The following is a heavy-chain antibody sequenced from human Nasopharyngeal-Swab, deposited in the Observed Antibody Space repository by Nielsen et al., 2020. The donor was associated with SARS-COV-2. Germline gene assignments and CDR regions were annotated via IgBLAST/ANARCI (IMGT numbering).Heavy chain of an antibody. Sequence: SETLSLTCSVSGGSISSYSWSWIRQPPGKGLEWIGYIQNSGSTNYNPSLKSRVTMSVGMSKNQFSLKLTSVTAADTAVYYCARDKGWHAFDVWGQGTLVTVSS. V-gene: IGHV4-59*13. J-gene: IGHJ3*01. CDR1: GGSISSYS. CDR3: ARDKGWHAFDV. D-gene: IGHD2-15*01. CDR2: IQNSGST.